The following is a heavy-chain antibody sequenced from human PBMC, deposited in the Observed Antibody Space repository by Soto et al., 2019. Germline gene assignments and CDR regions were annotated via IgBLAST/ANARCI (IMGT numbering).Heavy chain of an antibody. Sequence: QVQLVESGGGVVQPGRSLRLSCAASGFTFSSYAMHWVRQAPGKGLEWVAVISYDGSNKYYADSVKGRFTISRDNSKNTLYLQMNSLRAEDTAVYYRAREVIAASWGQGTMVTVSS. CDR3: AREVIAAS. D-gene: IGHD6-6*01. CDR2: ISYDGSNK. V-gene: IGHV3-30-3*01. CDR1: GFTFSSYA. J-gene: IGHJ3*01.